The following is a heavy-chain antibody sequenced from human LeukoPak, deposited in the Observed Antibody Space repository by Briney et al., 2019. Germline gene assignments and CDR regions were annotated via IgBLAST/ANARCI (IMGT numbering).Heavy chain of an antibody. CDR2: IYSDGGT. CDR1: GFTVSAKY. J-gene: IGHJ5*01. Sequence: GSLRLSCAVSGFTVSAKYMSWVRQGPGKGLDWISSIYSDGGTNYADSVKGRFTISRDNSKNTLYLQMNSLRPEDTAVYYCARDGGFGGPGGDNWFDSWGQGALVTVSS. CDR3: ARDGGFGGPGGDNWFDS. D-gene: IGHD3-16*01. V-gene: IGHV3-66*02.